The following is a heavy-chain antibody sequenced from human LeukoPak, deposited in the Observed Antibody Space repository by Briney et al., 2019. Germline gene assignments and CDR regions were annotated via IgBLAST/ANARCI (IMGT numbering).Heavy chain of an antibody. CDR2: INHSGST. J-gene: IGHJ4*02. V-gene: IGHV4-34*01. CDR1: GGSFSGCY. CDR3: ARGPEVGSSSSYYFDY. Sequence: PSETLSLTCAVYGGSFSGCYWSWIRQPPGKGLEWIGEINHSGSTNYNPSLKSRVTISVDTSKNQFSLKLSPVTAADTAVYYCARGPEVGSSSSYYFDYWGQGTLVTVSS. D-gene: IGHD6-6*01.